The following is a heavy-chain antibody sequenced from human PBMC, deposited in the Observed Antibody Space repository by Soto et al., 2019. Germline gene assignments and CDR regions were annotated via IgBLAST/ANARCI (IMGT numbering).Heavy chain of an antibody. V-gene: IGHV4-59*01. Sequence: SEPLSLRCTVSVGSIASSYWSWIRRPPVRGLEWIAYIYDTGISGYTPSTSYNPSLKSRVTMSVDTSKSQFSLKLTSVTAADTAVYYCARGEDAFFYYGLDVWGQGITVTVSS. CDR2: IYDTGISGYTPST. J-gene: IGHJ6*02. CDR3: ARGEDAFFYYGLDV. CDR1: VGSIASSY.